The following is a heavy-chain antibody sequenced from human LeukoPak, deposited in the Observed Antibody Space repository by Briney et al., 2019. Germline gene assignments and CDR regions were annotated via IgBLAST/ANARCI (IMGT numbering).Heavy chain of an antibody. D-gene: IGHD2-2*01. V-gene: IGHV4-59*01. CDR2: IYYSGST. CDR3: ARGGCSSTSCPGAYYYYMDV. Sequence: SETLSLTCTVSGGSISSYYWSWIRQPPGKGLEWIGNIYYSGSTNYNPSLKSRVTISVDTSKNQFSLKLSSVTAADTAVYYCARGGCSSTSCPGAYYYYMDVWGKGTTVTVSS. J-gene: IGHJ6*03. CDR1: GGSISSYY.